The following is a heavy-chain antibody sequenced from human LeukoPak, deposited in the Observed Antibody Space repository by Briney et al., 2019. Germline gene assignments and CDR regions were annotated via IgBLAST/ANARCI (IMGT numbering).Heavy chain of an antibody. Sequence: PSETLSLTCTVSGDSISSSSYYRGWIRQPPGKGLEWIGSIYYSGSTYYNPSLKSRVTVSVDTSKNQFSLKLSSVTAADTAVYYCARRGYYDSSGYLGYWGQGTLVTVSS. V-gene: IGHV4-39*07. CDR2: IYYSGST. J-gene: IGHJ4*02. CDR3: ARRGYYDSSGYLGY. D-gene: IGHD3-22*01. CDR1: GDSISSSSYY.